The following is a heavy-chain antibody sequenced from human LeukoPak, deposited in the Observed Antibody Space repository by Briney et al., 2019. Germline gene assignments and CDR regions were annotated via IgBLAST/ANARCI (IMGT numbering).Heavy chain of an antibody. CDR1: GFTFSNYV. CDR2: ISTDGGST. Sequence: GGSLRLSCSASGFTFSNYVLHWVRQAPGMGLEYVSAISTDGGSTYYADSVKGRFTISRDNSKNTLFLQMNSLRAEDTAVYYCARVADDILTGHFDYWGQGTLVTVSS. CDR3: ARVADDILTGHFDY. D-gene: IGHD3-9*01. V-gene: IGHV3-64*04. J-gene: IGHJ4*02.